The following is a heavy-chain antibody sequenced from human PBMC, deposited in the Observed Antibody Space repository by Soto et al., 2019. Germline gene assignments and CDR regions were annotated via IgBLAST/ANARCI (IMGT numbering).Heavy chain of an antibody. CDR2: IILILDIT. J-gene: IGHJ6*04. V-gene: IGHV1-69*02. CDR3: AIQPGNYYMLTHKSDV. CDR1: GGTLSSHI. Sequence: QVQLVQSGAEVKKPGSSVKVSCRASGGTLSSHIISWVRQAPGQGLEWMGWIILILDITTYAQKFQGRLTISADISTSAAYMELSSLRSEDTDVYYCAIQPGNYYMLTHKSDVWGKGSTVTVSS. D-gene: IGHD3-9*01.